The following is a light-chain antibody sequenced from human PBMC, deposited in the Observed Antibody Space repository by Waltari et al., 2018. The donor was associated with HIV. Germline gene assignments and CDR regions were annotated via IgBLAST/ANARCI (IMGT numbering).Light chain of an antibody. J-gene: IGKJ5*01. CDR1: QSVSSN. V-gene: IGKV3-15*01. Sequence: EIVMTQSPATLSVSPGERATLSCRASQSVSSNLAWYQQKPGQAPRLLIYRASTRATGVPARFSGSGSGTEFTLTISSLQSEEFAIYYCQQYNDWPPITFGQGTRLEIK. CDR3: QQYNDWPPIT. CDR2: RAS.